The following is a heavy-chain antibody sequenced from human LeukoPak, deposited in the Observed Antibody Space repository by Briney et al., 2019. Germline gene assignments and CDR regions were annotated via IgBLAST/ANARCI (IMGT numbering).Heavy chain of an antibody. CDR3: ARAPTTVTTKGLGYYYYYGMDV. J-gene: IGHJ6*04. CDR2: ITHSGST. CDR1: GVSFSSYC. D-gene: IGHD4-17*01. V-gene: IGHV4-34*01. Sequence: SQTLSLTCAVYGVSFSSYCWSWLRQPPGKGLEWLGEITHSGSTNYNPSLKSRVTISVDTSKNQFSLKLSSVTAADTAVYYCARAPTTVTTKGLGYYYYYGMDVWGKGTTVTVSS.